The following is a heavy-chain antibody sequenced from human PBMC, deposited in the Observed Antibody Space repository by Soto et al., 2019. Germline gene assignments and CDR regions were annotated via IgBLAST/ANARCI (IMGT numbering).Heavy chain of an antibody. D-gene: IGHD3-10*01. CDR2: ISGGGGPT. V-gene: IGHV3-23*01. CDR3: AKVSRFLDSGLI. CDR1: GFTFSTYA. Sequence: EVQLLESGGGLVQPGGSLRLSCTASGFTFSTYAMTWVRQAPGKGLEWVSAISGGGGPTYYADSVKGRFTISRDNSKNTLYLQMNSLRADDTAVYYWAKVSRFLDSGLIWGQGTLVTVSS. J-gene: IGHJ3*02.